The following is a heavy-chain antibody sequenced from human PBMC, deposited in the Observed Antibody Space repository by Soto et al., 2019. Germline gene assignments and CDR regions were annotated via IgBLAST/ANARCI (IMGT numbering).Heavy chain of an antibody. CDR3: ARHDSGYVP. V-gene: IGHV4-30-4*01. D-gene: IGHD5-12*01. Sequence: SEMLSLTSTFSGGSISSCDYFLSWIRQPPGKGLEWIGYIYYSGSTYYNPSLKSRVTISVDTSKNQFSLKLSSVTAADTAVYYCARHDSGYVPWGQGTLVTVSS. CDR2: IYYSGST. CDR1: GGSISSCDYF. J-gene: IGHJ5*02.